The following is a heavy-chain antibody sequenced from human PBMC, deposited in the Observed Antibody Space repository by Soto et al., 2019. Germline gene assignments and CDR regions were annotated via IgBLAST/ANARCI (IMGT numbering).Heavy chain of an antibody. V-gene: IGHV3-23*01. D-gene: IGHD3-3*01. Sequence: EVQLLESGGGLVQPGGSLRLSCAASGFTFSSYAMSWVRQAPGKGLEWVSAISGSGGSTYYADSVKGRFTISRDNSKNTLYLQMNSLRAEDTAVYYCAKGRGGFLEWLLSWFDPWGQGTLVTVSS. CDR3: AKGRGGFLEWLLSWFDP. J-gene: IGHJ5*02. CDR2: ISGSGGST. CDR1: GFTFSSYA.